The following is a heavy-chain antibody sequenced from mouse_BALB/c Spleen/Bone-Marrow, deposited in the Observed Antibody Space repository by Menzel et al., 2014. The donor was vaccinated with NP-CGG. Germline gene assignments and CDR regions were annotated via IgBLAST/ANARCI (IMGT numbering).Heavy chain of an antibody. CDR1: GFTFSSYG. Sequence: EVKLVESGGDLVKPGGSLKLSCAASGFTFSSYGMSWVRQTPDKRLEWVATISSGGSYTDYPDSVKGRFTISRDNAKNTLYLQMSSLKSEDTAMYYCARQTYYDYDGYFDYWGQGTTLTVSS. V-gene: IGHV5-6*01. CDR2: ISSGGSYT. CDR3: ARQTYYDYDGYFDY. D-gene: IGHD2-4*01. J-gene: IGHJ2*01.